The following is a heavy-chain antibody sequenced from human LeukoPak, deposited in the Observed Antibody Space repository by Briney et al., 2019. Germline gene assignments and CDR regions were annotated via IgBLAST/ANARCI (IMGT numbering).Heavy chain of an antibody. CDR1: GFTFSSYT. CDR2: ISYDGSNK. CDR3: ATQKLWGWWEPRGYALDI. D-gene: IGHD1-26*01. Sequence: GGSLRLSCAASGFTFSSYTMHWVRQAPGKGLEWVAVISYDGSNKYYADSVKGRFTISRDNSKNTLYLQMNSLRAEDTAVYYCATQKLWGWWEPRGYALDIWGQGTRVTVFS. J-gene: IGHJ3*02. V-gene: IGHV3-30-3*01.